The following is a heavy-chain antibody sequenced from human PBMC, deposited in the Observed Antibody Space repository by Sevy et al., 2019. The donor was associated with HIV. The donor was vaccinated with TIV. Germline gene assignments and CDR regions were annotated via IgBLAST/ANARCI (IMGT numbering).Heavy chain of an antibody. J-gene: IGHJ6*02. CDR2: IYYSVST. Sequence: SETLSLTCTVSGGSISSSSYYWGWIRQPPGKGLEWIGSIYYSVSTYYNPSLKSRVTISVDTSKNQFSLKLSSVTATDTAVYYCASVMGTQYYYYYYGMDVWGQGTTVTVSS. CDR1: GGSISSSSYY. V-gene: IGHV4-39*01. D-gene: IGHD2-8*01. CDR3: ASVMGTQYYYYYYGMDV.